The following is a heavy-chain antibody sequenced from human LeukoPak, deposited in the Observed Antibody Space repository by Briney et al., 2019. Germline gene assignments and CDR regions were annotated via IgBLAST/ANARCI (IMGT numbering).Heavy chain of an antibody. Sequence: SETLSLTCTVSGGSISSSSYYWGWIRQPPGKGLEWIGSIYYSGSTYYNPSLKSRVTISVDTSKNQFSLKLSSVTAADTAVYHCARQKSYYDSSGYWFDYWGQGTLVTVSS. CDR1: GGSISSSSYY. V-gene: IGHV4-39*01. J-gene: IGHJ4*02. D-gene: IGHD3-22*01. CDR2: IYYSGST. CDR3: ARQKSYYDSSGYWFDY.